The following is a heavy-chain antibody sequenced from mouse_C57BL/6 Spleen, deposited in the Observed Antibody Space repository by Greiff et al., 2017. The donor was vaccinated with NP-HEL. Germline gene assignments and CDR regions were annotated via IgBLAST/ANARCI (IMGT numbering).Heavy chain of an antibody. CDR3: ARRGYDRSWFAY. D-gene: IGHD2-2*01. CDR1: GYTFTSYW. Sequence: QVQLKQPGAELVMPGASVKLSCKASGYTFTSYWMHWVKQRPGQGLEWIGEIDPSDSYTNYNQKFKGKSTLTVDKSSSTAYMQLSSLTSEDSAVYYCARRGYDRSWFAYWGQGTLVTVSA. V-gene: IGHV1-69*01. CDR2: IDPSDSYT. J-gene: IGHJ3*01.